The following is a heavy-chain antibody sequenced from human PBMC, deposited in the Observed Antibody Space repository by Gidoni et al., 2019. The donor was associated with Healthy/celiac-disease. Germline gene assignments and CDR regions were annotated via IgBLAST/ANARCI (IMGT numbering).Heavy chain of an antibody. CDR3: ARFVRLWVDACDI. Sequence: QLQLQESGPGLVKPSETLSLTGTVSGGSISSRSYSWGWIRQPPGKGLEWIGSTYYSGSTYYNPSLKSRVTISVDTSKNQFSLKLSFVTAAYTAVYYCARFVRLWVDACDIWGQGTMVTVSS. CDR1: GGSISSRSYS. J-gene: IGHJ3*02. D-gene: IGHD3-10*01. CDR2: TYYSGST. V-gene: IGHV4-39*01.